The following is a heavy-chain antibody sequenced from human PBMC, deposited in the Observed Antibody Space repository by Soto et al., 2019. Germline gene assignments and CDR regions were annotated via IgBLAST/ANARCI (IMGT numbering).Heavy chain of an antibody. V-gene: IGHV4-30-2*05. Sequence: PGKGQEWIGEIHHSGSTYYTPSLKSRVTISVDTSKNQFSLKLSSVTAADTALYYFFFQAEDGIRAVRSVSAFLLNRSSDL. CDR2: IHHSGST. CDR3: FFQAEDGIRAVRSVSAFLLNRSSDL. J-gene: IGHJ2*01. D-gene: IGHD2-2*01.